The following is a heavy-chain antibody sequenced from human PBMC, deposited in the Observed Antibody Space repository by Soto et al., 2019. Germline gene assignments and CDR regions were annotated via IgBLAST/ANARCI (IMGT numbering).Heavy chain of an antibody. Sequence: SVDASCNSPGATFTSYSISWVRQAPAQGLECMSWIIPIFDTTNYAQKFQGRVTITADEFTSTAYMELSGLRSEDTAVEYCAVDYYSTCDYYYYWGPGTLVSVAS. J-gene: IGHJ4*02. CDR2: IIPIFDTT. D-gene: IGHD3-22*01. CDR1: GATFTSYS. CDR3: AVDYYSTCDYYYY. V-gene: IGHV1-69*13.